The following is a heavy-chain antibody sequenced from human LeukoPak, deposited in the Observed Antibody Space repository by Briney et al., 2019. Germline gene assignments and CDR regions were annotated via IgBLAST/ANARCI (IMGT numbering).Heavy chain of an antibody. Sequence: SETLSLTCTVSGGSISSYYRSWIRQPPGKGLEWIGYIYYSGSTNYNPSLKSRVTISVDTSKNQFSLKLSSVTAADTAVYYCARVDCSSTSCYTRYAFDIWGQGTMVTVSS. CDR1: GGSISSYY. J-gene: IGHJ3*02. CDR2: IYYSGST. CDR3: ARVDCSSTSCYTRYAFDI. V-gene: IGHV4-59*01. D-gene: IGHD2-2*02.